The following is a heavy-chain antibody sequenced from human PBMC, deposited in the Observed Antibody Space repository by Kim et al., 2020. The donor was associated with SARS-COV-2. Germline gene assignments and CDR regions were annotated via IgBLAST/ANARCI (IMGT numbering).Heavy chain of an antibody. CDR3: AKDYNYHFDY. J-gene: IGHJ4*02. Sequence: GGSLRLSCAASGFTFSNYGMNWVRQAPGKGLEWVSSITDGGSSTFYAHSLEGRFTISRDNSENTVYLDMRRLRAEDTAVYYCAKDYNYHFDYWGQGTLVTVSS. V-gene: IGHV3-23*01. CDR2: ITDGGSST. D-gene: IGHD1-1*01. CDR1: GFTFSNYG.